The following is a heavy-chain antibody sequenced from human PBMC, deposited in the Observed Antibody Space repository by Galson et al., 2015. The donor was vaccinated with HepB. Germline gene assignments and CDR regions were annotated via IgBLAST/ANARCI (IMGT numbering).Heavy chain of an antibody. CDR3: ARGPPGDWYFDL. Sequence: LRLSCSASGFTFYDYAMNWVRQAPGKGLEWVSYISASSTTKFYADSVKGRFSISRNNAKKSQDLQMDSLRDEDTAVYYCARGPPGDWYFDLWGRGTLVTVSS. J-gene: IGHJ2*01. D-gene: IGHD3-10*01. V-gene: IGHV3-48*02. CDR1: GFTFYDYA. CDR2: ISASSTTK.